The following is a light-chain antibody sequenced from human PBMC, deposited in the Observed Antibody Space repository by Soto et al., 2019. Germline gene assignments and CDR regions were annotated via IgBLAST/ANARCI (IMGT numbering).Light chain of an antibody. CDR2: EVT. J-gene: IGLJ3*02. Sequence: QSALTQPASVSGSPGQSITISCTGTSSDVGAYNFVSWYQKHPGKAPQLIIYEVTKRPSGVSNRFSGSKSANTASLTISRLQSEDETDYYCGSYTSSSTWVFGGGTQLTVL. V-gene: IGLV2-14*01. CDR1: SSDVGAYNF. CDR3: GSYTSSSTWV.